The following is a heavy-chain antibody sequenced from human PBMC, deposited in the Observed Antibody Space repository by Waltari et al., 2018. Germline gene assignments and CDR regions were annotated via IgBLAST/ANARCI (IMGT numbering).Heavy chain of an antibody. D-gene: IGHD6-19*01. V-gene: IGHV4-38-2*01. J-gene: IGHJ4*02. CDR1: GYSISSGYY. CDR2: IYHSGST. Sequence: QVQLQESGPGLVKPSETLSLTCAVSGYSISSGYYWGWIRQPPGKGLEWIGSIYHSGSTYYNPSLKSRVTISVDTSKNQFSLKLSSVTAADTAVYYCARLGSIAVAERYFDYWGQGTLVTVSS. CDR3: ARLGSIAVAERYFDY.